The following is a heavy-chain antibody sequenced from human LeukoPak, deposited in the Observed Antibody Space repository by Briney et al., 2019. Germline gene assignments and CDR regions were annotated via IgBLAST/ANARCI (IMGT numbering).Heavy chain of an antibody. V-gene: IGHV4-4*07. CDR3: ARGRSIAVAGTFVY. CDR1: GGSISSYY. J-gene: IGHJ4*02. D-gene: IGHD6-19*01. CDR2: IYTSGST. Sequence: SGTLSLTCTVSGGSISSYYWSWIRQPAGKGLEWIGRIYTSGSTNYNPSLKSRVTMSVDTSKNQFSLKLSSVTAADTAVYYCARGRSIAVAGTFVYWGQGTLVTVSS.